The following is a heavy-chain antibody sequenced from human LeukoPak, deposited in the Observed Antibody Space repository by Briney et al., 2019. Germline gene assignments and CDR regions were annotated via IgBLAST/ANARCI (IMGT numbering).Heavy chain of an antibody. CDR2: ISWDSGTT. Sequence: GGSLRLSCAASGFTFDDYAMYWVRQPPGKGLEWISGISWDSGTTDYADSVKGRFTISRDNAKNSLYLQMNSLRVEDTAFDYCAKAGCRTTNYHLDYWGQGILVTVSS. CDR3: AKAGCRTTNYHLDY. D-gene: IGHD2-2*01. CDR1: GFTFDDYA. V-gene: IGHV3-9*01. J-gene: IGHJ4*02.